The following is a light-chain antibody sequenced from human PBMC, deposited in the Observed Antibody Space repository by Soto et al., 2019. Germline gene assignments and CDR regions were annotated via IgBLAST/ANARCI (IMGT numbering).Light chain of an antibody. J-gene: IGKJ1*01. CDR1: QSVGIK. CDR2: DAS. Sequence: EKVMTQSPATLSVSPGERATLSCRASQSVGIKLGWYQQKPGQAPRLIIYDASTRAAGIPARFSGSGSGTEFTLTISSLQSEDFAVYYCQKYNDWPTWTFGQWTKVEVK. CDR3: QKYNDWPTWT. V-gene: IGKV3-15*01.